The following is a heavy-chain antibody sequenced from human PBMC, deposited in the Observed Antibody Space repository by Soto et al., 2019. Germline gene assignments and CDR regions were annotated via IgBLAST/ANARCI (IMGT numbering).Heavy chain of an antibody. CDR1: GFTFSSYS. V-gene: IGHV3-48*01. D-gene: IGHD2-2*01. J-gene: IGHJ4*02. CDR3: ASRRCITSTSCYADY. CDR2: ISSSSSTI. Sequence: GGSLRLSCAASGFTFSSYSMNWVRQAPGKGLEWVSYISSSSSTIYYADSVKGRFTISRDNAKNSLYLQMNSLRAEDTAVYYCASRRCITSTSCYADYWRQGTLVTVSS.